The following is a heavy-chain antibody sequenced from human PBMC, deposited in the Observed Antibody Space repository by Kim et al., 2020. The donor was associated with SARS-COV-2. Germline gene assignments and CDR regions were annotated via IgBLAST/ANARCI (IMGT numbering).Heavy chain of an antibody. V-gene: IGHV3-13*01. CDR2: IGTAGDT. D-gene: IGHD6-13*01. J-gene: IGHJ6*03. CDR3: ARARGSSPPRYYYYYMDV. Sequence: GGSLRLSCAASGFTFSSYDMHWVRQATGKGLEWVSAIGTAGDTYYPGSVKGRFTISRENAKNSLYLQMNSLRAGDTAVYYCARARGSSPPRYYYYYMDVWGKGTTVTVSS. CDR1: GFTFSSYD.